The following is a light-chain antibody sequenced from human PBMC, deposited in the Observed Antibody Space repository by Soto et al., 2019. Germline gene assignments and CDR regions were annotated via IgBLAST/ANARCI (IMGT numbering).Light chain of an antibody. J-gene: IGKJ4*01. V-gene: IGKV1-9*01. CDR3: QQLNSYPLT. Sequence: IQLTQSPSSLSASVGDRVTITCRASLGISSYLDWYQQKPGKAPKLPIYAASTLQSGVPSRFSGSGSGTDFTLTISSLQPEDFATYYCQQLNSYPLTFGGGTKVEIK. CDR2: AAS. CDR1: LGISSY.